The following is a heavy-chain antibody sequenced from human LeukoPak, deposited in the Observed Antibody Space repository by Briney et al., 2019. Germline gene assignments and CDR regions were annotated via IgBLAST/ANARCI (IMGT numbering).Heavy chain of an antibody. CDR3: ARDRPGSSWLDY. CDR2: IYYSGST. CDR1: GGSFSGYY. D-gene: IGHD6-13*01. V-gene: IGHV4-59*01. J-gene: IGHJ4*02. Sequence: SETLSLTCAVYGGSFSGYYWSWIRQPPGKGLEWIGYIYYSGSTNYNPSLKSRVTISVDTSKNQFSLNLRSVTAADTAVYYCARDRPGSSWLDYWGQGTLVTVSS.